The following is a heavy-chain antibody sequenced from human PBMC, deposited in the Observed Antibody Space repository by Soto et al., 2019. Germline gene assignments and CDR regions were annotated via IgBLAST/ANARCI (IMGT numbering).Heavy chain of an antibody. CDR3: AQVMQKWRWMSDF. D-gene: IGHD2-15*01. CDR2: ISGSGVVA. CDR1: EFTFINYA. J-gene: IGHJ4*02. V-gene: IGHV3-23*01. Sequence: EVQLLQSGGGFAQPGGSLRLSCEGSEFTFINYAMTWVRQAPGTGLEWVSTISGSGVVAYYADSVKGRFTISRDNSKNTVYLQMNTLRVEDTAVYFCAQVMQKWRWMSDFWGQGTLVAVSS.